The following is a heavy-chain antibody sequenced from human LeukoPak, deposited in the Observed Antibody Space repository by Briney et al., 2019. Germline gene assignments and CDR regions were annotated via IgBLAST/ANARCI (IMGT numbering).Heavy chain of an antibody. CDR1: GYTFIAYY. D-gene: IGHD4-11*01. V-gene: IGHV1-2*02. Sequence: ASVKVSCKASGYTFIAYYMHWVRQAPGQGLEWMGWINPNSGGTNYAQKFQGRVTMTRDTSITTAYMELSRLGSDDTAVYYCARGRDYTQSGGLVDLWGRGTLVTVSS. CDR3: ARGRDYTQSGGLVDL. J-gene: IGHJ5*02. CDR2: INPNSGGT.